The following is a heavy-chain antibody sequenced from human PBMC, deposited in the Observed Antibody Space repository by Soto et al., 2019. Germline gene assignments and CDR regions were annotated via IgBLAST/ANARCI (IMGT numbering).Heavy chain of an antibody. CDR2: ISGSGGST. CDR1: GFTFSSYA. D-gene: IGHD5-12*01. Sequence: GGSLRLSCAASGFTFSSYAMSWVRQAPGKGLEWVSAISGSGGSTYYADSVKGRFTISRDNSKNTLYLQMNSLRAEDTAVYYCANMWKCWLQHNWFAPCGQGTLVTVSS. J-gene: IGHJ5*02. V-gene: IGHV3-23*01. CDR3: ANMWKCWLQHNWFAP.